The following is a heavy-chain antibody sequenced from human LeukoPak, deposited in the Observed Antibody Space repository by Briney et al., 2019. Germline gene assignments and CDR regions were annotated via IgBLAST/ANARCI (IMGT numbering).Heavy chain of an antibody. V-gene: IGHV1-2*02. CDR1: GYTFTSYY. D-gene: IGHD6-19*01. J-gene: IGHJ4*02. CDR2: INPNSGGT. CDR3: ATIAVAGTPSKNYFDY. Sequence: ASVKVSCKASGYTFTSYYMHWVRQAPGQGLEWMGWINPNSGGTNYAQKFQGRVTMTRDTSISTAYMELSRLRSDDTAVYYCATIAVAGTPSKNYFDYWGQGTLVTVSS.